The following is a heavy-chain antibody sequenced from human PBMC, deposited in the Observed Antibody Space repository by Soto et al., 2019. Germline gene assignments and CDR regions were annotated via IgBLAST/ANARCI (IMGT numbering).Heavy chain of an antibody. CDR2: IWYDGSNK. J-gene: IGHJ4*02. Sequence: QVQLVESGGGVVQPGRSLRLSCAASGFTFSSYGMHWVRQAPGKGLEWVAVIWYDGSNKYYADSVKGRFTISRDNSKNXPYLQMNSLRAEDTAVYYCARGYCSSTSCLSDPFDYWGQGTLVTVSS. D-gene: IGHD2-2*01. V-gene: IGHV3-33*01. CDR1: GFTFSSYG. CDR3: ARGYCSSTSCLSDPFDY.